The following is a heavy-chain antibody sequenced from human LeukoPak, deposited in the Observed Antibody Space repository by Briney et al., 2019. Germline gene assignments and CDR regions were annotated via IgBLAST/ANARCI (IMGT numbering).Heavy chain of an antibody. J-gene: IGHJ4*02. Sequence: GGSLRLSCAASGFTFSSYGMHWVRQAPGKGLERGAVIWYDGSNKYYADSVKGRFTISRDNSKNTLYLQMNSLRAEDTAVYYCARDIGYYDSSGYYYGPIDYWGQGTLVTVSS. V-gene: IGHV3-33*01. CDR3: ARDIGYYDSSGYYYGPIDY. CDR2: IWYDGSNK. D-gene: IGHD3-22*01. CDR1: GFTFSSYG.